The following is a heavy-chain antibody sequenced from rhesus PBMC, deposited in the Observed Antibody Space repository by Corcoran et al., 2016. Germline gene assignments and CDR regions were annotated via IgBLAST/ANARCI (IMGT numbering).Heavy chain of an antibody. CDR2: IFGSGGDR. D-gene: IGHD6-31*01. V-gene: IGHV4-160*01. Sequence: QVQLQESGPGLVQPSEPLSLTCAVSGDPISSYYCSWIRQPPGKGMEWIGRIFGSGGDREYNPPLTIRVTMSTYTYKHQFSLKLSYVTAADTAVYYCARATSGSDYDYFEDWGQGVLVTLSS. CDR1: GDPISSYY. CDR3: ARATSGSDYDYFED. J-gene: IGHJ4*01.